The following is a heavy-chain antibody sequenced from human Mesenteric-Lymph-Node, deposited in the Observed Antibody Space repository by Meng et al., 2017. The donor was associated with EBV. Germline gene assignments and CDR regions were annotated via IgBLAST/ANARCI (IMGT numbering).Heavy chain of an antibody. D-gene: IGHD3-22*01. CDR1: GFIVSSNE. Sequence: VGWVGSGGGVVQPGRSWSTSCAASGFIVSSNEMGWVRQAPGKGLEWVSVVYGGTTAYYADSVRGRFIISTDSSKNTLYLQMNSLRADDTAVYFCRVWLSGLDSDYWGQGTLVTVSS. J-gene: IGHJ4*02. CDR2: VYGGTTA. CDR3: RVWLSGLDSDY. V-gene: IGHV3-53*01.